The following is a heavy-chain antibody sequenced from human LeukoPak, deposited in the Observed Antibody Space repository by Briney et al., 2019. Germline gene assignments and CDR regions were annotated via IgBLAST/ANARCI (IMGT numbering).Heavy chain of an antibody. V-gene: IGHV3-30*04. CDR3: ARGPPMVRGVKFDY. CDR1: GFTFSSYA. D-gene: IGHD3-10*01. Sequence: GRSLRLSCAASGFTFSSYAMHWVRQAPGKGLEWVAVISYDGSNKHYADSVKGRFTISRDNSKNTLYLQMNSLRAEDTAVYYCARGPPMVRGVKFDYWGQGTLVTVSS. CDR2: ISYDGSNK. J-gene: IGHJ4*02.